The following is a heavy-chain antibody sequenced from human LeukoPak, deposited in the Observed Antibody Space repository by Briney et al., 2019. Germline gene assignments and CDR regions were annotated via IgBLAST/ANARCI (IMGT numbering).Heavy chain of an antibody. D-gene: IGHD3-10*01. CDR1: GYTFTSDY. CDR2: ISPSAVST. Sequence: GASVKVSCKASGYTFTSDYMRWVRQAPGQGLEWRGIISPSAVSTSYAQKCQRRVTMLRDTSTSKVYMELSSLRSEDTAVYYCARDSMVRGVIIPTGYYGMDVWGKGTTVTVSS. CDR3: ARDSMVRGVIIPTGYYGMDV. J-gene: IGHJ6*04. V-gene: IGHV1-46*01.